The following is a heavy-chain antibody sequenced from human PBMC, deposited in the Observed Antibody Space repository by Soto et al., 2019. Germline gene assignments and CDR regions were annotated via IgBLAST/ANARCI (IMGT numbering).Heavy chain of an antibody. CDR3: AKDRYSGTYPTDFDY. D-gene: IGHD1-26*01. CDR2: ISYDGGNE. Sequence: PGGSLRISCAGSGFTFSSYGIHWVRQAPGKGLEWVALISYDGGNEKYTESVEDRFTISRDDSHNVAYLQMSSLRTEDTAMYYCAKDRYSGTYPTDFDYWGQGSLVTVSS. CDR1: GFTFSSYG. V-gene: IGHV3-30*18. J-gene: IGHJ4*02.